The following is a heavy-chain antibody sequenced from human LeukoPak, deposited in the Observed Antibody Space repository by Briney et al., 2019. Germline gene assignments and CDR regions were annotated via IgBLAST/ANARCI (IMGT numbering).Heavy chain of an antibody. J-gene: IGHJ5*02. CDR2: INPNSGGT. CDR3: ARSEIKCTSCYFRNWFDP. D-gene: IGHD2-2*01. Sequence: ASVKVSCKASGYTFTGYYMHWVRQAPGQGLEWMGWINPNSGGTNYAQKFQGWVTMTRDTSISTAYMELSRLRSDDTAVYYCARSEIKCTSCYFRNWFDPWGQGTLVTVSS. V-gene: IGHV1-2*04. CDR1: GYTFTGYY.